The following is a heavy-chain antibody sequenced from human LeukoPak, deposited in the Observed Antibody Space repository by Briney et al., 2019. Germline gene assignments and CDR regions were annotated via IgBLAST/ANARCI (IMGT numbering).Heavy chain of an antibody. Sequence: SETLSLTCAVYGGSFSGYYWSWIRQPPGKGLEWIGEINHSGSTNYSPSLKSRVTISVDTSKNQFSLKLSSVTAADTAVYYCARGGRGYCGSTSCRTRNWFDPWGQGTLVTVSS. V-gene: IGHV4-34*01. D-gene: IGHD2-2*01. J-gene: IGHJ5*02. CDR1: GGSFSGYY. CDR3: ARGGRGYCGSTSCRTRNWFDP. CDR2: INHSGST.